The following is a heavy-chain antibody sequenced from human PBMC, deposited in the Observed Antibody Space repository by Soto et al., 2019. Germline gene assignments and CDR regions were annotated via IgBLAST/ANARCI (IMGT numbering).Heavy chain of an antibody. CDR2: IRSKANSYAT. Sequence: GGSLRLSCAASGFTFSGSAMHWVRQASGKGLEWVGRIRSKANSYATAYAASGKGRFTISRDDSKNTAYLQMNSLKTEDTAVYYCTPMDGDDAPIYYMDVWGKGTTVTVSS. J-gene: IGHJ6*03. CDR1: GFTFSGSA. D-gene: IGHD4-17*01. V-gene: IGHV3-73*01. CDR3: TPMDGDDAPIYYMDV.